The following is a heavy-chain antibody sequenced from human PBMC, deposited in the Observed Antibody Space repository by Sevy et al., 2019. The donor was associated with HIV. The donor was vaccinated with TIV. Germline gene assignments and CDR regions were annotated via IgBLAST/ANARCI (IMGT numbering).Heavy chain of an antibody. Sequence: GGSLRLSCTASGFTFGDYTVSWVRQAPGKGLEWVGFIRSKSYGGTIEYAASVKGRFTISKDTSKSIAYLQMNSLKIEDTALYFCTRVEEATDWGMDVWGQGTTVTVSS. CDR2: IRSKSYGGTI. J-gene: IGHJ6*02. V-gene: IGHV3-49*04. CDR1: GFTFGDYT. CDR3: TRVEEATDWGMDV. D-gene: IGHD1-26*01.